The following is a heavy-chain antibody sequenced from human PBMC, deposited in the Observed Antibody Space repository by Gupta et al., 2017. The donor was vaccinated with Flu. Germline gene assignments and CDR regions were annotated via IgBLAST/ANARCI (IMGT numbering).Heavy chain of an antibody. V-gene: IGHV3-48*03. CDR3: ARGHWDN. CDR1: GFDFNIYE. J-gene: IGHJ4*02. CDR2: ISSSAVT. Sequence: SLGLSCSASGFDFNIYEMSWVRQAPGRGLEWIAFISSSAVTYYTDPVRGRFTISRDNANNLLYLQMSSLRGEDTAVYYCARGHWDNWGQGTLVTVSS. D-gene: IGHD1-1*01.